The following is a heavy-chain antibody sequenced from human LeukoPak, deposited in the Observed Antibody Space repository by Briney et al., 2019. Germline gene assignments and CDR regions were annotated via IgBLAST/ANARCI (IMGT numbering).Heavy chain of an antibody. CDR3: ARREYSSSFAY. Sequence: SETLSLTCAVSGGSISSSNWWSWVRQPPGKGLEWIGSIYYSGSTYYNPSLKSRVTISVDTSKNQFSLKLSSVTAADTAVYYCARREYSSSFAYWGQGTLVTVSS. V-gene: IGHV4-39*01. CDR2: IYYSGST. D-gene: IGHD6-13*01. J-gene: IGHJ4*02. CDR1: GGSISSSNW.